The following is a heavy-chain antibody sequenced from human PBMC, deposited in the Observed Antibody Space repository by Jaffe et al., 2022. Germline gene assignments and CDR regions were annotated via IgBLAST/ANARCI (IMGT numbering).Heavy chain of an antibody. CDR2: IYHSGST. D-gene: IGHD3-9*01. CDR1: GYSISSGYY. J-gene: IGHJ6*03. V-gene: IGHV4-38-2*02. Sequence: QVQLQESGPGLVKPSETLSLTCAVSGYSISSGYYWGWIRQPPGKGLEWIGSIYHSGSTYYNPSLKSRVTISVDTSKNQFSLKLSSVTAADTAVYYCARERLDYYYYMDVWGKGTTVTVSS. CDR3: ARERLDYYYYMDV.